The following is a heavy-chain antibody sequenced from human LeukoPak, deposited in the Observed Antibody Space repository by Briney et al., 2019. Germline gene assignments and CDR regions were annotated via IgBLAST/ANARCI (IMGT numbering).Heavy chain of an antibody. J-gene: IGHJ5*02. CDR3: ARGAITMVRGVANWFDP. Sequence: PGGSLRLSCAASGFTLSSYAMHWIRQAPGKGLEWVAVISYDGSNKYYADSVKGRFTISRDNSKNTLYLQMNSLRAEDTAVYYCARGAITMVRGVANWFDPWGQGTLVTVSS. D-gene: IGHD3-10*01. V-gene: IGHV3-30*04. CDR1: GFTLSSYA. CDR2: ISYDGSNK.